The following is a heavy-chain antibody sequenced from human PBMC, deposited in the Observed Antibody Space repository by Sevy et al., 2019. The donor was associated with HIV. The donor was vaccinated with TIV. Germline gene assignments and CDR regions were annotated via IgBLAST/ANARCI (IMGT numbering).Heavy chain of an antibody. CDR3: ARESKAALRSSFDP. Sequence: ASVKVSCKASGYTFTGYYMHWVRQAPGQGLEWMGRINPNSGGTNYAQTFQGRVTMTRDTSISTAYMELSRLRSDDTAVYYCARESKAALRSSFDPWGQGTLVTVSS. CDR1: GYTFTGYY. CDR2: INPNSGGT. J-gene: IGHJ5*02. V-gene: IGHV1-2*06. D-gene: IGHD6-25*01.